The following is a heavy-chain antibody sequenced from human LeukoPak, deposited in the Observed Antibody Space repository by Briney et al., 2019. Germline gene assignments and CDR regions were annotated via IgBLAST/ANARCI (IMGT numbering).Heavy chain of an antibody. J-gene: IGHJ5*02. D-gene: IGHD2-2*01. CDR1: GGSISSSSYY. CDR3: ARDLTVPAARWFDP. Sequence: KPSETLSLTCTVSGGSISSSSYYWGWIRQPPGNGLEWIGSIYYSGSTYYNPSLKSRVTISVDTSKNQFSLKLSSVTAADTAVYYCARDLTVPAARWFDPWGQGTLVTVSS. V-gene: IGHV4-39*07. CDR2: IYYSGST.